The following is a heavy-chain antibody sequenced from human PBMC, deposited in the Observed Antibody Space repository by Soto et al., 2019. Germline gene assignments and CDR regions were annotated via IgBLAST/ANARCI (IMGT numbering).Heavy chain of an antibody. Sequence: GGSLRLSCAASGFTFSSYWMSWVRQAPGRGLEWVANIKQDGREKYYVDSVKGRFTVSRDKAKNSLYLKMNSLRAEDTAVYYCARARGPTNAWGQGTLVTVSS. J-gene: IGHJ4*02. D-gene: IGHD5-12*01. CDR2: IKQDGREK. CDR3: ARARGPTNA. V-gene: IGHV3-7*01. CDR1: GFTFSSYW.